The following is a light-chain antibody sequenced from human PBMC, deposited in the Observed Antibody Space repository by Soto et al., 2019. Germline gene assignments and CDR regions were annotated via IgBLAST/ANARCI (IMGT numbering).Light chain of an antibody. V-gene: IGKV3-15*01. CDR3: QQYNNWPPDRT. CDR1: QSVSSN. Sequence: EIVMTQSPATLSVSPGERATLSCRASQSVSSNLAWYQQKPGQAPRLIIYGASTRATGIPARFSGSGSGTEFTLTISSRQSEDFAIYFCQQYNNWPPDRTFGQGTKVEIK. CDR2: GAS. J-gene: IGKJ1*01.